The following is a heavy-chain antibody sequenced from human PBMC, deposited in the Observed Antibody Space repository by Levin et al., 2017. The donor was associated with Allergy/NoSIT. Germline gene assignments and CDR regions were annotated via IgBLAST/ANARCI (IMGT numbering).Heavy chain of an antibody. CDR1: GFTFSSYA. D-gene: IGHD5-12*01. V-gene: IGHV3-23*01. J-gene: IGHJ4*02. CDR2: ISGSGGST. Sequence: GESLKISCAASGFTFSSYAMSWVRQAPGKGLEWVSAISGSGGSTYYADSVKGRFTISRDNSKNTLYLQMNSLRAEDTAVYYCARVSGSGYDSGGCFDYWGQGTLVTVSS. CDR3: ARVSGSGYDSGGCFDY.